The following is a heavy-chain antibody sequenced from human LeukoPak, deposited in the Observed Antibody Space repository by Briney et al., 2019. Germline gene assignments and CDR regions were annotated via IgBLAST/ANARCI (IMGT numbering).Heavy chain of an antibody. D-gene: IGHD3-22*01. CDR1: GFTFSSYG. V-gene: IGHV3-33*06. CDR3: AKNPRSYDSTGYYYPDP. Sequence: GGSLRLSCAASGFTFSSYGMHWVRQAPGKGLKWVAVIWYDGSNKYYADSVKGRFTISRDNSKNTLYLQMNSLRAEDTAVYYCAKNPRSYDSTGYYYPDPWGQGTLVTVSS. CDR2: IWYDGSNK. J-gene: IGHJ5*02.